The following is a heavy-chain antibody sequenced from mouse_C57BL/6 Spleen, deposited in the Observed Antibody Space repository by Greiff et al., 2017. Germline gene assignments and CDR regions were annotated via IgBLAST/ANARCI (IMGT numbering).Heavy chain of an antibody. CDR1: GYTFTSYW. V-gene: IGHV1-64*01. CDR3: ARSKGYDGGYYFDY. J-gene: IGHJ2*01. CDR2: IHPNSGST. D-gene: IGHD2-2*01. Sequence: QVHVKQPGAELVKPGASVKLSCKASGYTFTSYWMHWVKQRPGQGLEWIGMIHPNSGSTNYNEKFKSKATLTVDKSSSTAYMQLSSLTSEDSAVYYCARSKGYDGGYYFDYWGQGTTLTVSS.